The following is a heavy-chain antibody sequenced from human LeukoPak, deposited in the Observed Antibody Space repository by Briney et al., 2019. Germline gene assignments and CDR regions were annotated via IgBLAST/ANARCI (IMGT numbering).Heavy chain of an antibody. V-gene: IGHV1-69-2*01. CDR3: ATDLRWNYGDHYYYYMDV. CDR2: VDPEDGET. CDR1: GYTFTDYY. J-gene: IGHJ6*03. Sequence: ATVKISCKVSGYTFTDYYMHWVQQAPGKGLEWMGLVDPEDGETIYAEKFQGRVTIAADTSTDTAYMELSSLRSEDTAVYYCATDLRWNYGDHYYYYMDVWGKGATVTVSS. D-gene: IGHD1-7*01.